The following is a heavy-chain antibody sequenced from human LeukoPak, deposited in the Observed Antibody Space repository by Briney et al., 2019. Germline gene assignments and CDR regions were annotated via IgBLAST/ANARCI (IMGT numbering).Heavy chain of an antibody. CDR1: GLNFNSHT. V-gene: IGHV3-21*03. Sequence: GGSLRLSCVASGLNFNSHTMKWVRQAPGKGLEWVSSISSDSNSIYHADSVKGRFTISRDNAKNSLYLQMNSLRAENTAVYYCARMEKFYYGSGGFSPPLMDVWGQGTTVIVSS. D-gene: IGHD3-10*01. CDR3: ARMEKFYYGSGGFSPPLMDV. J-gene: IGHJ6*02. CDR2: ISSDSNSI.